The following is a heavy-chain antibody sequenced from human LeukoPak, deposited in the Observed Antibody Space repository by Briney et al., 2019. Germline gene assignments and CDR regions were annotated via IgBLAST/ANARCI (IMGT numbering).Heavy chain of an antibody. Sequence: GASVKVSCKASGYTFTSYAMHWVRQAPGQRLEWMGWINAGNGNTKYPQKFQGRVTITRDTSASTAYMELSSLRSEDTAVYYCARAGRSYQTIAVAGKNYYYYGMDVWGQGTTVTVSS. V-gene: IGHV1-3*01. J-gene: IGHJ6*02. CDR2: INAGNGNT. D-gene: IGHD6-19*01. CDR3: ARAGRSYQTIAVAGKNYYYYGMDV. CDR1: GYTFTSYA.